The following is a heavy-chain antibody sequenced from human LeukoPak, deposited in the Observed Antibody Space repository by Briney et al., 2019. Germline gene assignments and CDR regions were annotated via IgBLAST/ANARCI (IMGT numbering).Heavy chain of an antibody. J-gene: IGHJ3*02. CDR2: INHSGST. Sequence: SETLSLTCTVSGGSISSYYWSWIRQSPGKGLEWIGEINHSGSTNYNPSLKSRVTISVDTSKNQFSLKLSSVTAADTAVYYCAREGIWGQGTMVTVSS. CDR3: AREGI. CDR1: GGSISSYY. V-gene: IGHV4-34*01.